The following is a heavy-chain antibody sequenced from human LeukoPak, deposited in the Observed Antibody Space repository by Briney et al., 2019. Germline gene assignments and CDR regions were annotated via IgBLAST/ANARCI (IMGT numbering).Heavy chain of an antibody. J-gene: IGHJ4*02. CDR1: GYTFTSYD. V-gene: IGHV1-8*01. Sequence: ASVKVSCKASGYTFTSYDINWVRQATGQGLEWMGWMNPNSGNTGYAQKFQGRVTMTRNTSISTPYMELSSLRSEDTAVYYCARAPVLRYFDWLLYPYYFDYWGQGTLVTVSS. CDR2: MNPNSGNT. CDR3: ARAPVLRYFDWLLYPYYFDY. D-gene: IGHD3-9*01.